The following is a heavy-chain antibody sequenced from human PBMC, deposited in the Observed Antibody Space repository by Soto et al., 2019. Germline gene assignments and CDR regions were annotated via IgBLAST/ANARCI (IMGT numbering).Heavy chain of an antibody. CDR1: GFTFSNYA. CDR2: ISNNGDHT. CDR3: VKKWSFNSGYDY. Sequence: GGSLRLSCSASGFTFSNYAMHWVRQAPGKGPEYVSAISNNGDHTYYADSVKGRFTVARDNSKNTLYLQMSSLRADDTAVYYCVKKWSFNSGYDYWGQGTQVTVSS. D-gene: IGHD5-12*01. J-gene: IGHJ4*02. V-gene: IGHV3-64D*08.